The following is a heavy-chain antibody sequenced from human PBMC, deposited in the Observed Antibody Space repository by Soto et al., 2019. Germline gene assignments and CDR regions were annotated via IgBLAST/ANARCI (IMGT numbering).Heavy chain of an antibody. CDR2: IYWNDDK. V-gene: IGHV2-5*01. CDR1: GFSLSTSGVG. CDR3: ARTRALVYDEWLALDYFDY. J-gene: IGHJ4*02. Sequence: SGPTLVHPTQTLTLTCTFSGFSLSTSGVGVGWIRQPPGKALEWLALIYWNDDKRYSPSLKSRLTITKETSKNQVVLTMTNMDPVDTATYYCARTRALVYDEWLALDYFDYWGQGTLVTVSS. D-gene: IGHD6-19*01.